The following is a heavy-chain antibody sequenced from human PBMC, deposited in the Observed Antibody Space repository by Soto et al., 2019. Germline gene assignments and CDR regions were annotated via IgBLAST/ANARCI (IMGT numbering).Heavy chain of an antibody. CDR1: GFTFSNAW. CDR3: AAGGGGVDY. J-gene: IGHJ4*02. CDR2: IKSKTAGGTT. V-gene: IGHV3-15*01. Sequence: GGSLRLSCAASGFTFSNAWMSWVRQAPGKGLEWVDRIKSKTAGGTTDYAAPVKGRFTISRDDSKNTLYLQMNSLKTEDTAVYCCAAGGGGVDYWGQGTLVTVSS. D-gene: IGHD3-16*01.